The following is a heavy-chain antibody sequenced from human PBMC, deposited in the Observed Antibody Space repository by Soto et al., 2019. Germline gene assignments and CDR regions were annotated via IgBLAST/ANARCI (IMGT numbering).Heavy chain of an antibody. Sequence: PSETLSLTCTVSGGSISRSSYYWGWIRQPPGKGLEWIGSIYYSGSTYYNPSLKSRVTISVDTSKNQFSLKLSSVTAADTAVYYCARRYGDYFDFWGQGTLVTVSS. CDR2: IYYSGST. J-gene: IGHJ4*02. CDR1: GGSISRSSYY. D-gene: IGHD4-17*01. V-gene: IGHV4-39*01. CDR3: ARRYGDYFDF.